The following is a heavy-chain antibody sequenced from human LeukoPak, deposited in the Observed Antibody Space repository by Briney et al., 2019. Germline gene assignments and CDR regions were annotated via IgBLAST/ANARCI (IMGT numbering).Heavy chain of an antibody. Sequence: ASVKVSCKASGYTFTSYAMNWVRQAPGQGLEWMGWIDTNTGNPTYAQGFTGRFVFSLDTSVSTAYLQISSLKAEDTAVYYCAREFVGITMVRGADYWGQGTLVTVSS. CDR2: IDTNTGNP. D-gene: IGHD3-10*01. J-gene: IGHJ4*02. V-gene: IGHV7-4-1*02. CDR1: GYTFTSYA. CDR3: AREFVGITMVRGADY.